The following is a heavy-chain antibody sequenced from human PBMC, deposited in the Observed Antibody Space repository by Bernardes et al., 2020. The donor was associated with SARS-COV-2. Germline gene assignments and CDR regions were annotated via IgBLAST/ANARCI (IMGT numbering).Heavy chain of an antibody. D-gene: IGHD6-13*01. CDR3: ARDRTSAAGFDY. V-gene: IGHV4-38-2*02. Sequence: SETLSLTCAVSGYSISDNYYCGWIRQPPGKGLEWIANVYHTGSTYYNPSLKSRVAISMDLSKNQFSLKLSSLTAADTAVYFCARDRTSAAGFDYWGQGTLVTVSS. CDR2: VYHTGST. CDR1: GYSISDNYY. J-gene: IGHJ4*02.